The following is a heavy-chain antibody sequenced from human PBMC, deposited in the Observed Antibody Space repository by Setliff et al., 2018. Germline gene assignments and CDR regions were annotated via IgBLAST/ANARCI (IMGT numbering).Heavy chain of an antibody. Sequence: SETLSLTCTVSGGSITSGSNYWSWIRQPAGRGLEWMGHIDPSGNTNYHPSLRSRVTISRDTSKNQFSLKLTSVTAADTAVYFCARSLSSGSYWNPRPFYSDSWGQGTLVTV. J-gene: IGHJ4*02. CDR1: GGSITSGSNY. CDR2: IDPSGNT. V-gene: IGHV4-61*09. CDR3: ARSLSSGSYWNPRPFYSDS. D-gene: IGHD3-10*01.